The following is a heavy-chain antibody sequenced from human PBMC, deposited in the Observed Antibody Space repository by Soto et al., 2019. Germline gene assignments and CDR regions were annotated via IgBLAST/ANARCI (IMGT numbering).Heavy chain of an antibody. V-gene: IGHV4-34*01. Sequence: SETLSLTCAVYGGSFSGYYWSWIRQPPGKGLEWIGEINHSGSTNYNPSLKSRVTISVDTSKNQFSLKLSSVTAADTAVYYCARVASYSNHYFDYWGQGTLVTVS. D-gene: IGHD4-4*01. CDR3: ARVASYSNHYFDY. J-gene: IGHJ4*02. CDR2: INHSGST. CDR1: GGSFSGYY.